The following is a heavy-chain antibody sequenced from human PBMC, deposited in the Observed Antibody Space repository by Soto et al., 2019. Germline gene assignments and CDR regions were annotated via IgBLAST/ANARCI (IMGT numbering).Heavy chain of an antibody. Sequence: GGSLRLSCAASGFTFSSYSMNWVRQAPGKGLEWVSYISSSSSTIYYADSVKGRFTISRDNAKNSLYLQMNSLRAEDTAVYYCARDSQDSSGYWRYFDDWGQGTLVTVSS. V-gene: IGHV3-48*01. CDR2: ISSSSSTI. CDR1: GFTFSSYS. J-gene: IGHJ4*02. D-gene: IGHD3-22*01. CDR3: ARDSQDSSGYWRYFDD.